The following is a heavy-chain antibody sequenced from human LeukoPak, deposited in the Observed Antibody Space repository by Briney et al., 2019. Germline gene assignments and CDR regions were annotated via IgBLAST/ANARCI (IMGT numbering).Heavy chain of an antibody. CDR3: ARISRRPLYSGYDFLAAFDI. J-gene: IGHJ3*02. CDR1: GFTFSSYW. Sequence: PGGSLRLSCAASGFTFSSYWMSWVRQAPGKGLEWVANIKQDGSEKYYVDSVKGRFTISRDNAKNSLYLQMNSLRAEDTAVYYCARISRRPLYSGYDFLAAFDIWGQGTMVTVSS. D-gene: IGHD5-12*01. V-gene: IGHV3-7*03. CDR2: IKQDGSEK.